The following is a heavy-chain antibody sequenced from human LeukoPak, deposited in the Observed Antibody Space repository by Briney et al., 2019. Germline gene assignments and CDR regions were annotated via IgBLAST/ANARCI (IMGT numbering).Heavy chain of an antibody. V-gene: IGHV3-21*05. CDR1: GFTFSSYT. CDR3: ARDFIPAATFHS. D-gene: IGHD6-25*01. CDR2: ISGSENYI. J-gene: IGHJ4*02. Sequence: GGSLRLSCAASGFTFSSYTMNRVRQAPGKGLEWLAYISGSENYIYYADSVKGRFTISRDNAKNSVYLQMDSLRVEDTARYYCARDFIPAATFHSWGQGTRVTVSS.